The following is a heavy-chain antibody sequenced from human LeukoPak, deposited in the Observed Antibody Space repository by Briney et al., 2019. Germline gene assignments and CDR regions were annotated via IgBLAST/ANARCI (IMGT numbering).Heavy chain of an antibody. D-gene: IGHD3-22*01. V-gene: IGHV3-53*05. CDR1: GFTVSSNY. CDR3: ARGKGEGINYYDSSGYYSPFDY. Sequence: GGSLRLSCAASGFTVSSNYMSWVRQAPGKGLEWFSVNYSGGSTYYADSVKGRFTISRDNSKNTLYLQMNSLRAEDTAVYYCARGKGEGINYYDSSGYYSPFDYWGQGTLVTVSS. CDR2: NYSGGST. J-gene: IGHJ4*02.